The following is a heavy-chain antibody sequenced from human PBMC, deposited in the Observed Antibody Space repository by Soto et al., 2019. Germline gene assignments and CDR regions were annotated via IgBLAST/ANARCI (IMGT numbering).Heavy chain of an antibody. D-gene: IGHD3-22*01. V-gene: IGHV3-23*01. J-gene: IGHJ6*02. CDR1: GLTFSTYA. CDR2: IGGSGTGGRT. CDR3: GKATRGLDSDNPGYYGMDV. Sequence: EVHLLASGGDLVQPGGSLRLSCTASGLTFSTYAMSWVRQAPGKGLEWVSAIGGSGTGGRTYYADSVKGRFTISRDNSKNTVYLQMNRLRADDRAVYYCGKATRGLDSDNPGYYGMDVWGQGTTVTVPS.